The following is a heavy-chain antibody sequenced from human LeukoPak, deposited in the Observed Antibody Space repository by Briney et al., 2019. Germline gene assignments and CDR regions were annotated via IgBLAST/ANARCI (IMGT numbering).Heavy chain of an antibody. J-gene: IGHJ4*02. V-gene: IGHV4-34*01. CDR1: GGSFSGYY. Sequence: RSETLSLTCAVYGGSFSGYYWSWIRQPPGKGLKWIGEINHSGSTNYNPSLKSRVTISVDTSRNQFSLKLSSVTAADTAVYYCARRLLTIFGVVQFDYWGQETLVTVSS. CDR2: INHSGST. CDR3: ARRLLTIFGVVQFDY. D-gene: IGHD3-3*01.